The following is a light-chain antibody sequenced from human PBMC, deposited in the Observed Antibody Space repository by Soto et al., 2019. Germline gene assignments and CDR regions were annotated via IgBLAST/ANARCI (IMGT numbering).Light chain of an antibody. V-gene: IGKV3-20*01. CDR2: GAS. CDR1: ESFSSIY. J-gene: IGKJ1*01. CDR3: QQYGSSPKT. Sequence: EIVLTQSPGTLSLFPGERATLSCRASESFSSIYLAWYQQKPGRAPRLLIYGASSRATGIPDRFSGSGSGTDFTLTISRLEPEDFAVYYCQQYGSSPKTFGQGTKVEIK.